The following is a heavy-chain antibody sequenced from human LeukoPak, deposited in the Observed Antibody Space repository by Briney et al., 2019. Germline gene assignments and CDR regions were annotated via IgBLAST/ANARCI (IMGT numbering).Heavy chain of an antibody. V-gene: IGHV3-23*01. Sequence: GGSLRLSCAASGFTFSSYAMSWVRQAPGKGLEWVSAISGSGGSTYYADSVKGRFSISRDNSKNTLFLQMNGLRAEDTAVYYCARVRASQDYYDSSGYPQPLWFDPWGQGTLVTVSS. CDR1: GFTFSSYA. CDR2: ISGSGGST. D-gene: IGHD3-22*01. J-gene: IGHJ5*02. CDR3: ARVRASQDYYDSSGYPQPLWFDP.